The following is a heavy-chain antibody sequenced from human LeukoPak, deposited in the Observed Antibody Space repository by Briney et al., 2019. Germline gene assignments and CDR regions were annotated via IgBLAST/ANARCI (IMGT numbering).Heavy chain of an antibody. Sequence: PGGSLRLSCAASGFTFSSYGMHWVRQAPGKGLEWVAFIRYDGSNKYYADSVKGRFTISRDNAKNSLYLQMNSLRAEDTALYYCAKDQARGGYCSGGSCYSPPGFDYWGQGTLVTVSS. CDR1: GFTFSSYG. D-gene: IGHD2-15*01. CDR3: AKDQARGGYCSGGSCYSPPGFDY. CDR2: IRYDGSNK. J-gene: IGHJ4*02. V-gene: IGHV3-30*02.